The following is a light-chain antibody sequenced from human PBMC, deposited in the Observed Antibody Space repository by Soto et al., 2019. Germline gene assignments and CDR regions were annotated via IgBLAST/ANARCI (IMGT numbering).Light chain of an antibody. J-gene: IGKJ4*01. V-gene: IGKV3-15*01. Sequence: EVVMTQSPATLSVSPGERATLSCRASQSVSSNLAWYRQKPGQLPRLLIYGASTRATGIPARFSGSGSGTEFTLTISSLQSEDFTVYYCQQYNDWPLTFGGGTKVDIK. CDR3: QQYNDWPLT. CDR1: QSVSSN. CDR2: GAS.